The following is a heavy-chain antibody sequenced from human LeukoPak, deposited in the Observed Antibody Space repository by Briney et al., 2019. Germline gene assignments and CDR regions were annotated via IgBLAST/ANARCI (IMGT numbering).Heavy chain of an antibody. CDR2: IYTSGST. J-gene: IGHJ5*02. CDR3: ARRRTYYYGSGSYKAQSNWFDP. D-gene: IGHD3-10*01. CDR1: GGSISSGSYY. Sequence: PSETLSLTCTVSGGSISSGSYYWSWIRQPAGKGLEWIGRIYTSGSTNYNPSRKSRVTISVDTAKNQFSLKLSSVTAADTAVYYCARRRTYYYGSGSYKAQSNWFDPWGQGTLVTVSS. V-gene: IGHV4-61*02.